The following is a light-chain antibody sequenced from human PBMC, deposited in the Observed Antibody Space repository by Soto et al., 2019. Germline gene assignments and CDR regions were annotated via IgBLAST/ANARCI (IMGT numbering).Light chain of an antibody. J-gene: IGKJ4*01. Sequence: EIVLTQSPGTLSLSPGERATLSCRASQSVGNNYLAWYQQKPGQAPRLLISDASRRATGVPDRVSGSGSGTEFTLTISSLQSEDFAVYYCQQYNSWPLTFGGGTKVDIK. CDR2: DAS. CDR3: QQYNSWPLT. CDR1: QSVGNNY. V-gene: IGKV3-20*01.